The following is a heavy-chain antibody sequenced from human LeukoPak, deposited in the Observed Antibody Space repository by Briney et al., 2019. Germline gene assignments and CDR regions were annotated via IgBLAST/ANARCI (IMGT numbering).Heavy chain of an antibody. J-gene: IGHJ3*01. CDR3: AREFSSKLEWLAYVTGDDAFDV. V-gene: IGHV1-2*02. Sequence: GASVKVSCKAFGYSFTGYHLHWVRQAPRQGLEWMGWVNPKTGGTNYARKFQGRVTMTRDTSINTVNMELSRLTSDDTAMYYCAREFSSKLEWLAYVTGDDAFDVWGQGTMITVS. CDR1: GYSFTGYH. D-gene: IGHD3-3*01. CDR2: VNPKTGGT.